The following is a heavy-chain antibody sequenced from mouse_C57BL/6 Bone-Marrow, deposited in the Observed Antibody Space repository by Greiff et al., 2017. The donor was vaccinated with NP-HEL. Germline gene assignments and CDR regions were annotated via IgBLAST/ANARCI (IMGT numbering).Heavy chain of an antibody. CDR1: GYSFTDYN. CDR2: INPNYGTT. D-gene: IGHD2-1*01. J-gene: IGHJ1*03. Sequence: VQLQQSGPALVKPGASVKISCKASGYSFTDYNMNWVKQSNGKSLEWIGVINPNYGTTSYNQKFKGQATLTVDQSSSTAYMQLNSLTSEDSAVYYCARTVYYGNYEGYFDVWGTGTTVTVSS. V-gene: IGHV1-39*01. CDR3: ARTVYYGNYEGYFDV.